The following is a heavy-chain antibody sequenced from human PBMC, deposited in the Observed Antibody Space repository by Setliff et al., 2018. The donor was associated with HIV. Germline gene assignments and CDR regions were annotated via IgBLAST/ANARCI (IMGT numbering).Heavy chain of an antibody. CDR1: GYTFTSYD. Sequence: GASVKVSCKASGYTFTSYDINWVRQATGQGLEWMGWMNPNSGNTGYAQKFQGRLTMTRNTSISTAYMEVSSLRSEDTAVYYCARGKGVGGVIITGGLDVWGQGTTVTVSS. J-gene: IGHJ6*02. CDR3: ARGKGVGGVIITGGLDV. V-gene: IGHV1-8*02. D-gene: IGHD3-10*01. CDR2: MNPNSGNT.